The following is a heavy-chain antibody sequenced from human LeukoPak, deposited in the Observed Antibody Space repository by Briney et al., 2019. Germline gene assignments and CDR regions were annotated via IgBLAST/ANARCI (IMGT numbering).Heavy chain of an antibody. CDR2: IRYDGSNT. CDR1: GFTFNNYG. V-gene: IGHV3-30*02. CDR3: AKDGTSYYYIYY. D-gene: IGHD2/OR15-2a*01. J-gene: IGHJ4*02. Sequence: GGSLRLSCATSGFTFNNYGMHWVRQAPGKGLEWLAFIRYDGSNTYYADSVKGRFTVSRDDSKNTLYLQMNSLRGDDTAVYYCAKDGTSYYYIYYWGQGTLVTVSS.